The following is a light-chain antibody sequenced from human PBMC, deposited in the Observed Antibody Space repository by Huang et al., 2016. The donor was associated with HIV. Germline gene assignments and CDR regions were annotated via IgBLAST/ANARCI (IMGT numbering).Light chain of an antibody. CDR2: WES. V-gene: IGKV4-1*01. J-gene: IGKJ3*01. CDR3: QQYYSTPFT. Sequence: DIVMTQSPDSLAVSLGERATINCKSSQSVLYSSNNKYYLAWYQQKPGQPPKLLIYWESTRESGVPDRFSGSGSGTDFTLTISSLQAEDVAVYYCQQYYSTPFTFGPGTKVDIK. CDR1: QSVLYSSNNKYY.